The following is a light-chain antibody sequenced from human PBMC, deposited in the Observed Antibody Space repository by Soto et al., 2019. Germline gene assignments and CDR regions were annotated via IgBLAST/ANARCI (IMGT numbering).Light chain of an antibody. Sequence: DIQMTQSPPSLSASVGDRVSITCRASQTISTYVNWYQHKPGQAPKLLIYSASALQSGVPARFSGSGSVTHFTLTITSLQPEDFATYFCQQSYSTPFTFGPGTRVDV. CDR1: QTISTY. V-gene: IGKV1-39*01. J-gene: IGKJ3*01. CDR3: QQSYSTPFT. CDR2: SAS.